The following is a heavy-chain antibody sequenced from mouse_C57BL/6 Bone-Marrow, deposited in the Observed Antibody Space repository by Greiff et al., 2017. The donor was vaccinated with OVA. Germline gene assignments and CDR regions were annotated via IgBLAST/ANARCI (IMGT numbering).Heavy chain of an antibody. V-gene: IGHV1-39*01. CDR1: GYSFTDYN. J-gene: IGHJ4*01. D-gene: IGHD1-1*01. CDR3: ARLYYGSSYYAMDY. Sequence: LVESGPELVKPGASVKISCKASGYSFTDYNMNWVKQSNGKSLEWIGVINPNYGTTSYNQKFKGKATLTVDQSSSTAYMQLNSLTSEDSAVYYCARLYYGSSYYAMDYWGQGTSVTVSS. CDR2: INPNYGTT.